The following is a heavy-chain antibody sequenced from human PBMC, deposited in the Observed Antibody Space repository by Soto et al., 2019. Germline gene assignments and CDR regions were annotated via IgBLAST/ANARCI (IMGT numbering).Heavy chain of an antibody. D-gene: IGHD3-10*01. V-gene: IGHV4-59*01. CDR3: ARVWGGAFDF. CDR1: GCCISRFF. J-gene: IGHJ3*01. CDR2: IYYSGST. Sequence: TSETLSLTCTGSGCCISRFFWGWIRQPPGKGLEWIAYIYYSGSTKYNPSLKSRVTISVDTSKNRFSLRLSSVTAADTAVYYCARVWGGAFDFWGQGKMVT.